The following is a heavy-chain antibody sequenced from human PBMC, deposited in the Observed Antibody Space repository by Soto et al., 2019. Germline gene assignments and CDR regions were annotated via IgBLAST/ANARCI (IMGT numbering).Heavy chain of an antibody. J-gene: IGHJ4*02. CDR2: INPSGGST. D-gene: IGHD6-13*01. CDR3: ARDQVGFGIAATGARNSGDY. CDR1: GYTFTSYY. V-gene: IGHV1-46*01. Sequence: QVQLVQSGAEVKKPGASVKVSCKASGYTFTSYYMHWVRQAPGPGLEWMGIINPSGGSTSYAQKFQGRVTMTRDTSTSTVYMELSSLRSEDTAVYYCARDQVGFGIAATGARNSGDYWGQGTLVTVSS.